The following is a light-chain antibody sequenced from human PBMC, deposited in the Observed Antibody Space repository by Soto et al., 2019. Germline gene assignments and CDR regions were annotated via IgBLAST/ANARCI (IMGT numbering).Light chain of an antibody. CDR3: CSYAGSYSWV. CDR2: DVS. Sequence: QSALTQPRSVSASPGQSVTISCTGTSSDVGGYNYVSWYQQHPGKAPRFMIYDVSKRPSGVPDRFSGSKSGNTAFLTISGLQAEDEADYYCCSYAGSYSWVFGGGTQLTVL. CDR1: SSDVGGYNY. J-gene: IGLJ3*02. V-gene: IGLV2-11*01.